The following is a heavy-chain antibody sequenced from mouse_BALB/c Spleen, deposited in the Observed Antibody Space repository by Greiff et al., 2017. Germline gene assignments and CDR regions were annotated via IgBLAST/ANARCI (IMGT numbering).Heavy chain of an antibody. CDR3: ARGNGPYYAMDY. Sequence: EVQGVESGGGLVQPGGSRKLSCAASGFTFSDYYMYWVRQTPEKRLEWVATISDGGSYTYYPDSVKGRFTISRDNAKNNLYLQMSSLKSEDTAMYYCARGNGPYYAMDYWGQGTSVTVSS. CDR1: GFTFSDYY. V-gene: IGHV5-4*02. CDR2: ISDGGSYT. J-gene: IGHJ4*01.